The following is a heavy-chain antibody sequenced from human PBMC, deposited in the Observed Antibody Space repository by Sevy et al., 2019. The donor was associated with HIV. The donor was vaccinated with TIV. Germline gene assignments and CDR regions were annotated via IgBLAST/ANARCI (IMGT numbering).Heavy chain of an antibody. V-gene: IGHV3-33*01. J-gene: IGHJ4*02. D-gene: IGHD2-21*02. Sequence: GGSLRLSCKASGFIFSRYGVHWVRQAPGKGLEWVATIFNDGKTKYYGDPVKGRFTISRDDSKNTLYLQMDSLRAEDTAVYYCARESGSDWYLDSWGQGTLVTVSS. CDR1: GFIFSRYG. CDR3: ARESGSDWYLDS. CDR2: IFNDGKTK.